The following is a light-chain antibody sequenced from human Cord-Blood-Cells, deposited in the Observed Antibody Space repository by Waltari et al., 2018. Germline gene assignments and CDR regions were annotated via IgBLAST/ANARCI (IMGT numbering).Light chain of an antibody. CDR2: EVS. Sequence: QSALPQPASVAGSPAPSLILPCPGTSSDVGGHNYASCYQQHPGKAPKLMIYEVSNRPSGVSNRFSGSKSGNTASLTISVLQAEDEADYYCSSYTSSSTYVFGTGTKVTVL. CDR3: SSYTSSSTYV. V-gene: IGLV2-14*01. CDR1: SSDVGGHNY. J-gene: IGLJ1*01.